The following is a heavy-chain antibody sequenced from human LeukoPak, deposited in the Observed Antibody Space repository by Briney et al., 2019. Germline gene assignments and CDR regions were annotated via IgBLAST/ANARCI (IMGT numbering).Heavy chain of an antibody. Sequence: GGSLRLSCAASGFTFSSYAMGWVRQAPGKGLEWVSAISGSGGSTYYADSVKGRFTISRDNSKNTLYLQMNSLRAEDTAVYYCAKAVWDILTGFPRDWGQGTLVTVSS. CDR3: AKAVWDILTGFPRD. V-gene: IGHV3-23*01. CDR1: GFTFSSYA. J-gene: IGHJ4*02. CDR2: ISGSGGST. D-gene: IGHD3-9*01.